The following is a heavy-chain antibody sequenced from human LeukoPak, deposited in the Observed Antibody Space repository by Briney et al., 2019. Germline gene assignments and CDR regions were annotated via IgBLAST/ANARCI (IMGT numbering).Heavy chain of an antibody. CDR3: ARGSYSSGWTYYYYYYMDV. Sequence: ASVKVSCKASGGTFSSYAISWVRQAPGQGLEWMGGIIPIFGTANYAQKFQGRVTITADKSTSTAYMELSSLRSEDTAVYYCARGSYSSGWTYYYYYYMDVWGKGTTVTVSS. J-gene: IGHJ6*03. V-gene: IGHV1-69*06. CDR2: IIPIFGTA. D-gene: IGHD6-19*01. CDR1: GGTFSSYA.